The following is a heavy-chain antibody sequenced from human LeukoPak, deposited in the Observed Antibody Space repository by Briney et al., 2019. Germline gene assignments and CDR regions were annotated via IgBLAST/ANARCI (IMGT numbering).Heavy chain of an antibody. CDR2: IKQDGSEK. CDR3: ARDGGPFDY. J-gene: IGHJ4*02. Sequence: GGSLRLSCAASGFTFRSYWMSWVGQVPGKGLEWVANIKQDGSEKYYVDSVKGRFTISRDNAKKSLYLQMNSLRAEDTAVYYCARDGGPFDYWGQGTLVIVSS. D-gene: IGHD3-16*01. CDR1: GFTFRSYW. V-gene: IGHV3-7*01.